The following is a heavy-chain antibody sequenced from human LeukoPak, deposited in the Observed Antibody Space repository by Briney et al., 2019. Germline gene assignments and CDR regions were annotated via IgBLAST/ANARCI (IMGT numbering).Heavy chain of an antibody. V-gene: IGHV3-7*01. D-gene: IGHD2-2*01. CDR3: ARERYCTSTTCYVGVPFDY. J-gene: IGHJ4*02. CDR1: GFTFSTYY. CDR2: VKQDGSEN. Sequence: GGSLRLSCAASGFTFSTYYMTWVRQAPGKGLEWVAGVKQDGSENYYVDSVKGRFTISRDNSKYSLYLQMNSLRAEDTAVYFCARERYCTSTTCYVGVPFDYWGQGTLVTVAS.